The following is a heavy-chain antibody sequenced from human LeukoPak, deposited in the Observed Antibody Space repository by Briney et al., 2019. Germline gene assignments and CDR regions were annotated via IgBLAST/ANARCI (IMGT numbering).Heavy chain of an antibody. V-gene: IGHV3-30-3*01. J-gene: IGHJ3*02. CDR3: GREPAPHDAFVT. Sequence: GGSLRLSCAASGFTFSSYAMHWVRQAPGKGLEWVAVISYDGSNKYYADSVKGRFTISRDNSKNTLYLQMNSLRAEDTAVYYWGREPAPHDAFVTWGKGTMVTV. CDR2: ISYDGSNK. CDR1: GFTFSSYA.